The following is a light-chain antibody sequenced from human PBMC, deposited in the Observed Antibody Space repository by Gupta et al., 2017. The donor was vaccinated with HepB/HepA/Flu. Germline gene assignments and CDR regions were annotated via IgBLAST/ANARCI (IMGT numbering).Light chain of an antibody. J-gene: IGKJ1*01. CDR1: QSVSSW. V-gene: IGKV1-5*03. Sequence: DIQMTQSPSTLSASVGDRVTITCRARQSVSSWLAWYQHKPGKAPKVLIYRTSSLESGVPSRFSCSGSGTEFTLTINSLQPDDFATYYCQHYSNYPRTFGQGTKVEIK. CDR2: RTS. CDR3: QHYSNYPRT.